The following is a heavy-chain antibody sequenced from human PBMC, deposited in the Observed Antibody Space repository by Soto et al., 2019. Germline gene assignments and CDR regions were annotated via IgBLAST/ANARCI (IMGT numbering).Heavy chain of an antibody. V-gene: IGHV5-10-1*01. CDR1: GYSFTSYSFTSYW. D-gene: IGHD2-15*01. CDR3: ASSPRGHCSGGSCYSGFDY. Sequence: SGESLKISCKGSGYSFTSYSFTSYWITWVRQMPGKGLEWMGRIDPSDSYTNYSPSFQGHVTMSADKSISTAYLQWSSLKASDTALYYCASSPRGHCSGGSCYSGFDYWGQGTLVTVSS. CDR2: IDPSDSYT. J-gene: IGHJ4*02.